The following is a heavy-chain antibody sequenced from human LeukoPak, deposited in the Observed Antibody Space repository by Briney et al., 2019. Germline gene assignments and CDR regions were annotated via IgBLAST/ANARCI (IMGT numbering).Heavy chain of an antibody. V-gene: IGHV3-33*06. J-gene: IGHJ3*02. CDR2: IWYDGSNK. CDR3: AKWDYGDNAFDI. D-gene: IGHD4-17*01. Sequence: GGSLRLSCAASGFTFSSYGMHWVRQAPGKGLEWVAVIWYDGSNKYYADSVKGRFTISRDNSKNTLYLQMNSLRAEDTAVYYCAKWDYGDNAFDIWGQGTMVTVSS. CDR1: GFTFSSYG.